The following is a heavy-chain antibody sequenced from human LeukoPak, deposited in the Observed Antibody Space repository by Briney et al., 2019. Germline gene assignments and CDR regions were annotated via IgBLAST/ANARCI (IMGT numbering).Heavy chain of an antibody. V-gene: IGHV1-18*01. Sequence: ASVKVSCKASGYTFTSYGISWVRQAPGQGLEWMGWISAYNGNTNYAQKLQGRVTMTTDTPTSTAYMELRSLRSEDTAVYYCARWQRMLGFYYFDYWGQGTLVTVSS. D-gene: IGHD6-25*01. CDR3: ARWQRMLGFYYFDY. J-gene: IGHJ4*02. CDR2: ISAYNGNT. CDR1: GYTFTSYG.